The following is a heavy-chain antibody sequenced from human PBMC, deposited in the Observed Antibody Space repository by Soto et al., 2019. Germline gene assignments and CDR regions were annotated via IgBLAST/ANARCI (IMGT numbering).Heavy chain of an antibody. J-gene: IGHJ4*02. CDR1: GFTCISYA. CDR3: AKITTGTTT. CDR2: ISGSGGST. V-gene: IGHV3-23*01. Sequence: VGSHRHSSTASGFTCISYAMSWVRQAPGKGLEWVSAISGSGGSTYYADSVKGRFTISRDNSKNTLYLQMNSLRAEDTAVYYCAKITTGTTTWGQGTLVTVSS. D-gene: IGHD1-1*01.